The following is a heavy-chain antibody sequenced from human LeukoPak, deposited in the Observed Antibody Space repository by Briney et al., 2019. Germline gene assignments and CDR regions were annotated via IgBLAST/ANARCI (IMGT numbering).Heavy chain of an antibody. CDR1: GFTFSSYA. V-gene: IGHV3-30-3*01. D-gene: IGHD2-21*02. J-gene: IGHJ4*02. CDR2: ISYDGSNK. Sequence: PGRSLRLSCAASGFTFSSYAMHWVRQAPGKGLEWVAVISYDGSNKYYADSVKGRFTISRDNSKNTLYLQMNSLRAEDTAVYYCASGGDAGYWGQGTLVTVSS. CDR3: ASGGDAGY.